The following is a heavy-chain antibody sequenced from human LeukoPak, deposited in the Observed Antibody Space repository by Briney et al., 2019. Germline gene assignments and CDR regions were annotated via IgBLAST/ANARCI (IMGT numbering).Heavy chain of an antibody. Sequence: PSETLSLTCTVSGGSISSYHWSWIRQPPGKGLQWIGHIYYTGSTNYNPSLKSRLTISLDTSKNQFSLKLSSVTAADTAVYYCARQGYSSSSGGQVFYGMDVWGQGTTVTVSS. CDR3: ARQGYSSSSGGQVFYGMDV. V-gene: IGHV4-59*08. CDR1: GGSISSYH. D-gene: IGHD6-6*01. CDR2: IYYTGST. J-gene: IGHJ6*02.